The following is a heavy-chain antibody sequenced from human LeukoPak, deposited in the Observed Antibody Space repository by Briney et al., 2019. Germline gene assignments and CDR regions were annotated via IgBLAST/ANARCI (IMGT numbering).Heavy chain of an antibody. CDR3: AKEGYSYGRGLDAFDI. CDR2: ISYDGSNK. V-gene: IGHV3-30*04. Sequence: PGRSLRLSCAASGFTFSSYAMHWVRQAPGKGLEWVAVISYDGSNKYYADSVKGRFTISRDNSKNTLYLQMNSLRAEDTAVYYCAKEGYSYGRGLDAFDIWGQGTMVTVSS. CDR1: GFTFSSYA. J-gene: IGHJ3*02. D-gene: IGHD5-18*01.